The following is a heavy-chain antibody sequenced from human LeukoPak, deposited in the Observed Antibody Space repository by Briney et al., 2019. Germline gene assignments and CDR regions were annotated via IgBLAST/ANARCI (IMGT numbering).Heavy chain of an antibody. CDR1: GFTFSSYS. J-gene: IGHJ4*02. CDR2: ISSSSSYI. D-gene: IGHD3-22*01. Sequence: PGGSLRLSCAASGFTFSSYSMNWVRQAPGKGLEWVSSISSSSSYIYYADSVKGRFTISRDNAKNSLYLQMNGLRAEDTAVYYCARRYYDSSGSFFDYWGQGTLVTVSS. CDR3: ARRYYDSSGSFFDY. V-gene: IGHV3-21*01.